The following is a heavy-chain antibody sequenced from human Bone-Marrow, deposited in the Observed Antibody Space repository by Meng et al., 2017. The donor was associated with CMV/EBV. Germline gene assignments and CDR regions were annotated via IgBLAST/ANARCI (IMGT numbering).Heavy chain of an antibody. CDR1: GFTFGDYA. J-gene: IGHJ4*02. Sequence: GESLKISCTASGFTFGDYAMSWVRQAPGKGLEWVGFIRSKAYGGTTEYAASVKGRFTISRDDSKSIAYLQMNSLKTQDTAVYYCTTILHYDFWSGYYNARGYWGQGTLVTVSS. D-gene: IGHD3-3*01. CDR2: IRSKAYGGTT. CDR3: TTILHYDFWSGYYNARGY. V-gene: IGHV3-49*04.